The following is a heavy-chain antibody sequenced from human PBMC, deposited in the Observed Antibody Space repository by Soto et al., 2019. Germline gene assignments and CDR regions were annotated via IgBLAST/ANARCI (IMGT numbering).Heavy chain of an antibody. CDR2: IIPIFGTA. D-gene: IGHD1-7*01. J-gene: IGHJ6*02. CDR1: GGTFSSYA. V-gene: IGHV1-69*13. CDR3: ARWQRITGTTLDYYYYCGMDV. Sequence: SVKVSCKASGGTFSSYAISWVRQAPGQGLEWMGGIIPIFGTANYSQKFQGRVTITADESTSTAYMELSSLRSEDTAVYYCARWQRITGTTLDYYYYCGMDVWGQGTAVTVSS.